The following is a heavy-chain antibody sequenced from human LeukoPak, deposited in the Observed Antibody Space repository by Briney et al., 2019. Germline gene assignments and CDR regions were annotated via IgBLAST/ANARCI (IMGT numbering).Heavy chain of an antibody. CDR3: APIFGDYSDFDS. CDR1: GGSFSNYY. V-gene: IGHV4-34*01. D-gene: IGHD4-17*01. CDR2: ITHHGGT. Sequence: PSETLSLTCGVYGGSFSNYYLSWVRQPPGKGLEWIGEITHHGGTNYNPSLKSRVTISVDTSKNQFSLRLSSVAAADTAVYYCAPIFGDYSDFDSWGRGTLVTVSS. J-gene: IGHJ4*02.